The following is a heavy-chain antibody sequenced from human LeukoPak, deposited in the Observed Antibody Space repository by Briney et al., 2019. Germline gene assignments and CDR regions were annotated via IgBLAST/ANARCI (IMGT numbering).Heavy chain of an antibody. CDR3: ARERGWEQLEAFXI. D-gene: IGHD1/OR15-1a*01. J-gene: IGHJ3*02. CDR2: ASSSSSYI. V-gene: IGHV3-21*01. CDR1: GFTFSSYS. Sequence: GGSLRLSCAASGFTFSSYSMNWVRQAPGKGLEWVSSASSSSSYIYYADSVKGRFTISRDNAKNSLYLQMNSLRAEDTAVYYCARERGWEQLEAFXIXXXXTMVTVSX.